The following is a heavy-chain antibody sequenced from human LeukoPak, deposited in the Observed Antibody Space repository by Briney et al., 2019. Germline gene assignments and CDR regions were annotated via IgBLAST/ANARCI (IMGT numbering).Heavy chain of an antibody. V-gene: IGHV5-51*01. CDR1: GYNFTNYW. CDR3: ARGGSHFEY. CDR2: IYPGDSDV. Sequence: GESLKISCKGSGYNFTNYWIGWVRQMPGKGLEWMGIIYPGDSDVRYSPSFQGQVTISADKSINTTYLQRSSLKASDTAIYYCARGGSHFEYWGQGTLVTVSS. D-gene: IGHD3-16*01. J-gene: IGHJ4*02.